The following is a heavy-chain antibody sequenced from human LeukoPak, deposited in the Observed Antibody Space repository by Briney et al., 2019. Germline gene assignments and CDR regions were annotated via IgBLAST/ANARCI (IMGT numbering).Heavy chain of an antibody. J-gene: IGHJ6*03. CDR3: ASTGNWNYNYYYYMDV. Sequence: GESLKISCKGSGYSFTGYWIGWVRQMPGKGLEWMGIIYPGDSDTRYSPSFQGQVTISADKSISTAYLQWSSLKASDTAMYYCASTGNWNYNYYYYMDVWGKGTTVTVSS. CDR1: GYSFTGYW. V-gene: IGHV5-51*01. CDR2: IYPGDSDT. D-gene: IGHD1-20*01.